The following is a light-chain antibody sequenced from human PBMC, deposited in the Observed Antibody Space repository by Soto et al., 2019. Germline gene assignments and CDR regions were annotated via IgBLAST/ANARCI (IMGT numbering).Light chain of an antibody. CDR3: QQSGA. Sequence: EIVLTQSPGTLSLSPGERATLSCRASQSITSSFLAWYQQRPGQAPRLLIYRASSRATGIPDRFSGSGSGTDCTLTISRLEPEDFAVYYCQQSGAFGQGTKVEIK. J-gene: IGKJ1*01. CDR1: QSITSSF. CDR2: RAS. V-gene: IGKV3-20*01.